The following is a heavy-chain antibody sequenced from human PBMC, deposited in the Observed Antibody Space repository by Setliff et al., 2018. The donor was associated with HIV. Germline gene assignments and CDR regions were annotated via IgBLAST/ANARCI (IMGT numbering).Heavy chain of an antibody. CDR3: ARGEFYCGTDCYWSSFDY. Sequence: SETLSLTCTVSGYSITNNNYWVWIRQPPGKGLEWIGEINHSGSTHYNPSLKSRFTISVDTSKNHFSLRLSSVTAADTAVYYCARGEFYCGTDCYWSSFDYWGQGILVTVSS. J-gene: IGHJ4*02. D-gene: IGHD2-21*02. CDR1: GYSITNNNY. CDR2: INHSGST. V-gene: IGHV4-38-2*02.